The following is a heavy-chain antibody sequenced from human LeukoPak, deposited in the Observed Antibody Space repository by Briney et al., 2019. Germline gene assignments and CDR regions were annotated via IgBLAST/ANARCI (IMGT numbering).Heavy chain of an antibody. CDR3: AKVGALAGTAFDY. CDR1: GGTFSNHA. J-gene: IGHJ4*02. D-gene: IGHD6-19*01. CDR2: IIPIFGTA. Sequence: SVKVSCKASGGTFSNHAVSWVRQAPGQGLEWMGGIIPIFGTANYAQKFQGRVTITADESTSTAYMEPSSLRSEDTAVYYCAKVGALAGTAFDYWGQGTLVTVSS. V-gene: IGHV1-69*13.